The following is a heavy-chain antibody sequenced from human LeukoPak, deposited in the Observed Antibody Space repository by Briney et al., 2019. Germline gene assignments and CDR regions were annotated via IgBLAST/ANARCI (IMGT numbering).Heavy chain of an antibody. CDR3: ARGRGYSGYDFGY. Sequence: GGSLRLSCAASGFTFSSYSMNWVRQAPGKGLEWVSSISSSSSYTYYADSVKGRFTISRDSAKNSLYLQMDSLRPEDAAVYYCARGRGYSGYDFGYWGQGTLVTVSS. CDR2: ISSSSSYT. J-gene: IGHJ4*02. CDR1: GFTFSSYS. D-gene: IGHD5-12*01. V-gene: IGHV3-21*01.